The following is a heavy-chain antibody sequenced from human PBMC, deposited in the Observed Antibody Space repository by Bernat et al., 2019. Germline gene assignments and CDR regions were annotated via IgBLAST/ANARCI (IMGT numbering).Heavy chain of an antibody. Sequence: EVQLVESGGGLVKPGGSLRLSCAASGFTFSSYSMNWVRQAPGKGLEWVSSISSSSTYIYYADSVKGRFTISRDNAENSLYLQLNSLRAEDTAVYYCARDADRLGRFDYWGQGTLVTVSS. V-gene: IGHV3-21*02. D-gene: IGHD6-19*01. CDR3: ARDADRLGRFDY. J-gene: IGHJ4*02. CDR2: ISSSSTYI. CDR1: GFTFSSYS.